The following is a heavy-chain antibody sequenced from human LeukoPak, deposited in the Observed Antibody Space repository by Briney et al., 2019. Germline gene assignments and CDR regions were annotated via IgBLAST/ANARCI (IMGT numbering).Heavy chain of an antibody. CDR2: ISGSGGNT. J-gene: IGHJ4*02. CDR3: AKTTAGYSSGRYPGWPIDY. V-gene: IGHV3-23*01. CDR1: GFTFNNYA. D-gene: IGHD6-19*01. Sequence: GSLRLFCAASGFTFNNYAIYWVRQAPGKGLEWVAGISGSGGNTYYADSVKGRFSVSRDNSRNTVFLQMHSLRAEDTALYYCAKTTAGYSSGRYPGWPIDYWGQGTLVTVSS.